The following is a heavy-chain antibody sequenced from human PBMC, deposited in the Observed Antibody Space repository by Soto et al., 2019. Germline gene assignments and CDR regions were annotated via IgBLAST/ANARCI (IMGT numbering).Heavy chain of an antibody. CDR1: GFTFSSYS. CDR2: LSSSSSTI. D-gene: IGHD2-2*01. J-gene: IGHJ3*02. V-gene: IGHV3-48*01. CDR3: ARTCSSTSCYDFAFDI. Sequence: EVQLVESGGGLVQPGGSLRLSCAASGFTFSSYSMNWVRQAPGKGLEWVSYLSSSSSTIYYADSVKGRFTISRDNAKNSLYLQMNSLRAEDTAVYYCARTCSSTSCYDFAFDIWGQGTMVTVSS.